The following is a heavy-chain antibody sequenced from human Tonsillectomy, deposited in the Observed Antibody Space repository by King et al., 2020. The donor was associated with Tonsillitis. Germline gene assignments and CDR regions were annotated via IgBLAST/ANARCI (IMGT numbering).Heavy chain of an antibody. J-gene: IGHJ4*02. Sequence: QLQESGPGLVKPSETLSLTCTVSGGSISGYYWSWIRQPPGEGLEWIGYIYYSGSTTYNPSVKSRVTISVDTSKNQFSLKLTSVTAADTAVYYCARLSGSYFGFYYWGQGTLVTVSS. CDR3: ARLSGSYFGFYY. V-gene: IGHV4-59*01. CDR1: GGSISGYY. CDR2: IYYSGST. D-gene: IGHD1-26*01.